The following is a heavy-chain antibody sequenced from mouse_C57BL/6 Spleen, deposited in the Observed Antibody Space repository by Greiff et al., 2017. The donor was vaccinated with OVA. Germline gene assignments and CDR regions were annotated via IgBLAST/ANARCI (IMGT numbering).Heavy chain of an antibody. J-gene: IGHJ1*03. CDR2: IDPSDSYT. CDR3: ASRVLRGYFDV. CDR1: GYTFTSYW. V-gene: IGHV1-69*01. D-gene: IGHD5-1*01. Sequence: QVQLQQPGPELVMPGASVKLSCKASGYTFTSYWMHWVKQRPGQGLEWIGEIDPSDSYTNYNQKFKGKATLTVDKSSSTAYMQLRSLTSEDSAVYYCASRVLRGYFDVWGTGTTVTVSS.